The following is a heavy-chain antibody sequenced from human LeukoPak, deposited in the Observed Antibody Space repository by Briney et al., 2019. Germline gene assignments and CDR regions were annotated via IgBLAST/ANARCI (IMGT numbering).Heavy chain of an antibody. V-gene: IGHV4-4*08. Sequence: GTLSLTCTASGCSFSSYSWSWIRQPPGKGLEWIGYIYTSGSTNYNPSLKSRGTISVDTTKNQFFLLLRSVTAADTGVYYCARAGDYGNWYFDLWGRGTLVTVSS. CDR3: ARAGDYGNWYFDL. CDR1: GCSFSSYS. J-gene: IGHJ2*01. CDR2: IYTSGST. D-gene: IGHD4-17*01.